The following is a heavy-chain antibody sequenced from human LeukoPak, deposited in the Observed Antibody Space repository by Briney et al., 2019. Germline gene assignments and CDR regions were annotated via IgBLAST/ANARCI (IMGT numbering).Heavy chain of an antibody. CDR2: ISSSSSYI. Sequence: GGSLRLSCTTSGFTFGDYAMSWVRQAPGKGLEWVSSISSSSSYIYYADSVKGRFTISRDNAKNSLYLQMNSLRAEDTAVYYCAVYGDYVNYWGQGTLVTVSS. CDR1: GFTFGDYA. CDR3: AVYGDYVNY. J-gene: IGHJ4*02. V-gene: IGHV3-21*01. D-gene: IGHD4-17*01.